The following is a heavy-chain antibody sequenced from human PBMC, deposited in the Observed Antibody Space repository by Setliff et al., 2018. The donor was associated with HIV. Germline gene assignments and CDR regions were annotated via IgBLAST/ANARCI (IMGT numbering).Heavy chain of an antibody. D-gene: IGHD6-6*01. Sequence: SETLSLTCAVYGGSLSSSYWTWIRQAPGKGLEWIGEINHSGTANYKPSLKSRATISVDKSKKQFSLKVTSVTAADTAVYYCARAGSAAASPLDYWGQGTLVTVSS. CDR1: GGSLSSSY. J-gene: IGHJ4*02. CDR2: INHSGTA. CDR3: ARAGSAAASPLDY. V-gene: IGHV4-34*01.